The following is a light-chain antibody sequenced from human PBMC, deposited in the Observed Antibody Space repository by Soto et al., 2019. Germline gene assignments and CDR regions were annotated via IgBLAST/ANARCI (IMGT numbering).Light chain of an antibody. CDR1: QSIKNY. J-gene: IGKJ5*01. Sequence: VLTQSPATLYLSPGERATLSCRASQSIKNYLAWYQQKPGQAPRLLIYDTSNRATGIPARFSGSGSGTDFTLTISSLQSEDFAVYYCQQYDKWPPVTFGHGTRLEI. CDR2: DTS. V-gene: IGKV3-11*01. CDR3: QQYDKWPPVT.